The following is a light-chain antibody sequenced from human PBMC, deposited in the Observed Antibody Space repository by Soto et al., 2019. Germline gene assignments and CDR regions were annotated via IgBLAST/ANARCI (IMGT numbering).Light chain of an antibody. CDR3: GTWDSSLSAGV. J-gene: IGLJ3*02. Sequence: QSVLTQPPSVSAAPGQKVTISCSGSSSNIGSNYVSWYQQLPGTAPKLLICDNNKRPSGISDRFSGSKSGTSATLGITGLQTGDEADYYCGTWDSSLSAGVFGGGTKLTVL. V-gene: IGLV1-51*01. CDR2: DNN. CDR1: SSNIGSNY.